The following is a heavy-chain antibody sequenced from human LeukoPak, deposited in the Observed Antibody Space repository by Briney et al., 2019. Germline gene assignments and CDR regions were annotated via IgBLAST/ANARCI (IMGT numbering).Heavy chain of an antibody. J-gene: IGHJ3*02. D-gene: IGHD6-13*01. Sequence: PGGSLRLSCAASGFTFSSYWMSWVRQAPGKGLEWVANIKQDGSEKYYVDSVKGRFTISRDNAKNSLYLQMNSLRAEDTAVYYCARVVSSSWYYHDAFDIWGQGTMVTVSS. CDR1: GFTFSSYW. V-gene: IGHV3-7*01. CDR2: IKQDGSEK. CDR3: ARVVSSSWYYHDAFDI.